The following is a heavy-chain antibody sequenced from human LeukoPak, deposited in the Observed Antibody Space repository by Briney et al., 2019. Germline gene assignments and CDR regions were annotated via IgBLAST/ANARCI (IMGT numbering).Heavy chain of an antibody. D-gene: IGHD3-10*01. CDR2: ISSSSSHS. V-gene: IGHV3-11*05. Sequence: GGSLRLSCAASAFTFSDYYMSWLRQAPGKGLEWVSYISSSSSHSNYEDSVKGRFTISRDNAKNSLYLQMNSLRADDTAVYYCARGRARGVAAPFDYWGQGTLVTVSS. CDR3: ARGRARGVAAPFDY. CDR1: AFTFSDYY. J-gene: IGHJ4*02.